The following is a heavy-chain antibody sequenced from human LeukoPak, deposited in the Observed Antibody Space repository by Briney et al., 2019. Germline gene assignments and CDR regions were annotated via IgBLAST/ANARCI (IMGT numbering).Heavy chain of an antibody. J-gene: IGHJ4*02. V-gene: IGHV3-23*01. Sequence: GGPLRLSCAASGFTFSSYAMSWVRQAPGKGLEWVSAISGSGGSTYYADSVKGRLTISRDNSKNTLYLQMNSLRAEDTAVYYCAKVEGSGIDYWGQGTLVTVSS. D-gene: IGHD3-3*01. CDR3: AKVEGSGIDY. CDR1: GFTFSSYA. CDR2: ISGSGGST.